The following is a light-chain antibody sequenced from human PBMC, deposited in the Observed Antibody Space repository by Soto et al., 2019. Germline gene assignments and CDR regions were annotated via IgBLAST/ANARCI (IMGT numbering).Light chain of an antibody. J-gene: IGKJ1*01. CDR3: QQYGGSLRT. CDR1: QSISISY. Sequence: EIVLTQSPGTLSLSPCDRAALSSSASQSISISYLAWYQQKPGQAPRLLIYAASSRATGIPDRFSGSGSGTDFTLTISRLEPEDFAVYYCQQYGGSLRTFGQGTKVDIK. V-gene: IGKV3-20*01. CDR2: AAS.